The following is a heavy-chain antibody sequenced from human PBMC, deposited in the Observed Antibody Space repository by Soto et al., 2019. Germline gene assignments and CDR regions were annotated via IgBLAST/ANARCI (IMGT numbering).Heavy chain of an antibody. CDR3: ARVKFGAARGDDFDY. CDR2: INAGNGNT. V-gene: IGHV1-3*01. J-gene: IGHJ4*02. D-gene: IGHD6-6*01. CDR1: GYTFTSYA. Sequence: ASVKVSCKASGYTFTSYAMHWVRQAPGQRLEWMGWINAGNGNTKYSQKFQGRVTITRDTSASTAYMELSSLRSEDTAVYYCARVKFGAARGDDFDYWGQGTLVTVSS.